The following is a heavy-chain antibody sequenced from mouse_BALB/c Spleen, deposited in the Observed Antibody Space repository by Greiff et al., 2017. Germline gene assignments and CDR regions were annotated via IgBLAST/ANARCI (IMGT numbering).Heavy chain of an antibody. V-gene: IGHV1-37*01. CDR3: GRNGNYYAMDY. CDR1: GYSFTGYL. J-gene: IGHJ4*01. CDR2: INPYNGDT. Sequence: VQLQQSGPELVKPGASVKISCKASGYSFTGYLMNWVKQSHGKSLEWIGRINPYNGDTFYNQKFKGKATLTVDKSSSTAHMELLSLTSEDSAVYYCGRNGNYYAMDYWGQGTSVTVSS.